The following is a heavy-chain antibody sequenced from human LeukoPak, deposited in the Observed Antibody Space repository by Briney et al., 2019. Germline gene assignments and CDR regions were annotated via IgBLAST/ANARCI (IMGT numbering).Heavy chain of an antibody. D-gene: IGHD6-19*01. J-gene: IGHJ4*02. Sequence: PSETLSLTCTVSSYYINRGYYWGWIRQPPGKGLEWIGTIHHSGSTYYNPSLESRVAISADMSKNQISLKLSSVTAADTALYYCARERGEEYSSGWYKRNYFDNWGQGTRVTVSS. V-gene: IGHV4-38-2*02. CDR3: ARERGEEYSSGWYKRNYFDN. CDR1: SYYINRGYY. CDR2: IHHSGST.